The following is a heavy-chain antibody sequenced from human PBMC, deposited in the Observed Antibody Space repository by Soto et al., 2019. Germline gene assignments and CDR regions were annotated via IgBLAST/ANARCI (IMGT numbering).Heavy chain of an antibody. CDR2: IYYSGST. J-gene: IGHJ6*02. CDR3: ARMTMVRGVIYYYGMDV. Sequence: QVQLQESGPGLVKPSQTLSLTCTVSGGSXSXXGPXXGWIRQHPGKGLEWIGYIYYSGSTYYKSSLKSRVTISVDTSNNQFSLKLSSVTAADTAVYYCARMTMVRGVIYYYGMDVWGQGTTVTVSS. D-gene: IGHD3-10*01. CDR1: GGSXSXXGPX. V-gene: IGHV4-31*03.